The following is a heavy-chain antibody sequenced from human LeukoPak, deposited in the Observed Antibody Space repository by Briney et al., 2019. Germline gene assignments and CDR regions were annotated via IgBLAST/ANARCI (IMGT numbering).Heavy chain of an antibody. J-gene: IGHJ4*02. Sequence: ASVKVSYKASGYTFTGYYIHWVRQAPGQGLEWMGWINPNSGVTTYAQKFQGRVSMTRDTSISTAYMELTRLRSDDSVVYYCAMGPNWGTIDYWGQGTLVTVSS. CDR1: GYTFTGYY. CDR3: AMGPNWGTIDY. CDR2: INPNSGVT. D-gene: IGHD7-27*01. V-gene: IGHV1-2*02.